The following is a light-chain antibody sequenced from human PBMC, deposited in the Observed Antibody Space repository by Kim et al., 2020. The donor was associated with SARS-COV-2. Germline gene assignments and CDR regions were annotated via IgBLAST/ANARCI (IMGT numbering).Light chain of an antibody. Sequence: SLTIPCTGTSNDVGGFNYVSWYQQHPGKAPKLIIFNVNSRPSGISHRFSGSKSGNTASLTISGLQTEDEADYYCSSYTSSSTLVYVFGTGTKVTVL. CDR3: SSYTSSSTLVYV. J-gene: IGLJ1*01. CDR2: NVN. V-gene: IGLV2-14*03. CDR1: SNDVGGFNY.